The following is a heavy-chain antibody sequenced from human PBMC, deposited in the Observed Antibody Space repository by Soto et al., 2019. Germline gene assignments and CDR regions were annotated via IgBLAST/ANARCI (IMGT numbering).Heavy chain of an antibody. CDR1: GGSISSYY. CDR2: IYYSGST. CDR3: ARYSSRFDY. Sequence: PSETLSLTCTGSGGSISSYYWSWIRQPPGKGLEWIGYIYYSGSTNYNPSLKSRVTISVDTSKNQFSLKLSSVTAADTAVYYCARYSSRFDYWGQGTLLTVSS. V-gene: IGHV4-59*01. J-gene: IGHJ4*02. D-gene: IGHD5-18*01.